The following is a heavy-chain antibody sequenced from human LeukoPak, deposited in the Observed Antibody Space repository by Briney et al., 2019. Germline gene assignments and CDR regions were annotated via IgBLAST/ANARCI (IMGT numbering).Heavy chain of an antibody. CDR2: ISWNSGST. D-gene: IGHD3-22*01. Sequence: GRSLRLSCAASGFTFDDYAMHWVRQAPGKGLEWVSGISWNSGSTGYADSVKGRFTISRDNAKNSLYLQMNSLRAEDMALYYCAKGRGYYQTWEGYYFDYWGQGTLVTVSS. CDR1: GFTFDDYA. J-gene: IGHJ4*02. CDR3: AKGRGYYQTWEGYYFDY. V-gene: IGHV3-9*03.